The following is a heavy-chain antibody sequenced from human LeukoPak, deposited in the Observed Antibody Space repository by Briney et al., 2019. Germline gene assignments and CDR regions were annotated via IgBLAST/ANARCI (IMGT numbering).Heavy chain of an antibody. V-gene: IGHV3-7*01. J-gene: IGHJ4*02. D-gene: IGHD2-21*02. CDR2: IKQDGSEK. Sequence: GRSLRLSCAASGFTFSSYWMSWVRQAPGKGLEWVANIKQDGSEKYYVDSVKGRFTISRDSAKNLLYLQMNSLRAEDTAVYYCAKGHLAYCGGDCYSEDFDYWGQGTLVTVSS. CDR3: AKGHLAYCGGDCYSEDFDY. CDR1: GFTFSSYW.